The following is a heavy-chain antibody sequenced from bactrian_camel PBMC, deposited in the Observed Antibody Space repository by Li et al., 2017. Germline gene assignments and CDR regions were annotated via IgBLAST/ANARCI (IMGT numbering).Heavy chain of an antibody. Sequence: HVQLVESGGGSVQAGGSLRLSCVVSGYRYSTYCMGWFRQVPGNEREPLASIDSDGRTSVADSVKGRFTLSKDDAKNSFFLQMDSLKAEDTAMYYCAADPSLWICPQYWRVSTGYWGQGTQVTVS. D-gene: IGHD1*01. V-gene: IGHV3S53*01. CDR1: GYRYSTYC. J-gene: IGHJ4*01. CDR2: IDSDGRT. CDR3: AADPSLWICPQYWRVSTGY.